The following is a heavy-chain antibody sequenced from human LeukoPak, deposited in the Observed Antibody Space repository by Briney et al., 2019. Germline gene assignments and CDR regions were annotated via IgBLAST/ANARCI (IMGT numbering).Heavy chain of an antibody. CDR3: ATNHRGAFAVVWDS. CDR2: IYYSGST. V-gene: IGHV4-61*10. CDR1: GGSISSGSYY. J-gene: IGHJ4*02. Sequence: PSETLSLTCTVSGGSISSGSYYWSWIRQPAGKGLEWIGYIYYSGSTSYNPSLKSRVTISVDTSKNQFSLKLSSVTAADTAVYYCATNHRGAFAVVWDSWGQGTLVTVSS. D-gene: IGHD2-2*01.